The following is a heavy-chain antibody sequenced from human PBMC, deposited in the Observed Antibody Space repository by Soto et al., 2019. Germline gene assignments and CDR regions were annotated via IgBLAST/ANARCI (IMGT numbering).Heavy chain of an antibody. V-gene: IGHV4-39*01. CDR2: IYYSGST. CDR3: ARHWYCSSTSCYYYYYYYGMDV. D-gene: IGHD2-2*01. Sequence: PSDTLSLTCTVSGGSISSSSYYWGWIRQPPGKGLEWIGSIYYSGSTYYNPSLKSRVTISVDTSKNQFSLKLSSVTAADTAVYYCARHWYCSSTSCYYYYYYYGMDVWGQGTTVTVSS. CDR1: GGSISSSSYY. J-gene: IGHJ6*02.